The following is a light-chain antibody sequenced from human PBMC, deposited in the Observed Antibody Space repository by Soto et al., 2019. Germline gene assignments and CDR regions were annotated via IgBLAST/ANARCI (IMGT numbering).Light chain of an antibody. J-gene: IGKJ4*01. Sequence: DIQMTQSPSSLSASVGDRVTITCQASQDISNYLNWYQQKPGKAPKLLIYDASNLETGVPSRFSGSGSGSDFTFTIRSLKPEDIATYYCQQYDNLPFGGGTKVEIK. CDR3: QQYDNLP. CDR2: DAS. V-gene: IGKV1-33*01. CDR1: QDISNY.